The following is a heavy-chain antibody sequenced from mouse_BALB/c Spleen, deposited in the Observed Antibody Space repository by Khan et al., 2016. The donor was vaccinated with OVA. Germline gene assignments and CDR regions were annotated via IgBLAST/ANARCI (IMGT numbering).Heavy chain of an antibody. CDR2: ISYSGST. V-gene: IGHV3-2*02. CDR3: ARGRYRYPFAY. J-gene: IGHJ3*01. Sequence: EVQLVETGPGLVKPSQSLSLTCTVTGYSITSDYAWNWIRQFPGNKLGWMGYISYSGSTSYTPSLKSRISITRDTSKNQFFLQLNSVTTEDTATYYCARGRYRYPFAYWGQGTLVTVAA. CDR1: GYSITSDYA. D-gene: IGHD2-14*01.